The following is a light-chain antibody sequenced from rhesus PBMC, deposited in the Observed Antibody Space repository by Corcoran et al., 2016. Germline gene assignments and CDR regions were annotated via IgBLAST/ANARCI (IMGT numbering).Light chain of an antibody. CDR2: AAS. CDR1: ENVNNY. CDR3: QHSYGTPLT. V-gene: IGKV1-74*01. Sequence: DIQMTQSPSSLSASVGDRVTITCRASENVNNYLHLYQQKSGKAPKLLIYAASTLQSGVPSRVSGSGSGTDYTFTISSLQPEDVATYYCQHSYGTPLTFGGGTKVEIK. J-gene: IGKJ4*01.